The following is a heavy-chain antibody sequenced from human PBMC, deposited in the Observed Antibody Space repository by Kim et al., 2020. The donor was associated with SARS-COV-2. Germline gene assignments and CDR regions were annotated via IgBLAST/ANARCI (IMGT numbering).Heavy chain of an antibody. V-gene: IGHV1-3*01. D-gene: IGHD3-22*01. CDR1: GYTFTSYA. CDR2: INAGNGNT. Sequence: ASVKVSCKASGYTFTSYAMHWVRQAPGQRLEWMGWINAGNGNTKYSQKFQGRVTITRDTSASTAYMELSSLRSEDTAVYYCAREGAGLYYDSSGYNGGYGMDVWGQGTTVTVSS. CDR3: AREGAGLYYDSSGYNGGYGMDV. J-gene: IGHJ6*02.